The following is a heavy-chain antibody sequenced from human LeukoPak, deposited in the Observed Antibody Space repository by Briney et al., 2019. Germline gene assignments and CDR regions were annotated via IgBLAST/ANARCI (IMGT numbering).Heavy chain of an antibody. CDR1: GGTFSSYS. CDR3: ARDPYNRVANFDY. D-gene: IGHD1-14*01. Sequence: SVKVSCKASGGTFSSYSISWVRQAPGQGLEWMGRIIPILGIANNAQKFQGRVTITADKSTSTAYMELSSLRSEDTAVYYCARDPYNRVANFDYWGQGTLVTVSS. CDR2: IIPILGIA. J-gene: IGHJ4*02. V-gene: IGHV1-69*04.